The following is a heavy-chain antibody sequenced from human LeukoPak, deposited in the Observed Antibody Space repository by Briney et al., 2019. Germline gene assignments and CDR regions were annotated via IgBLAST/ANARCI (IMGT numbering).Heavy chain of an antibody. CDR1: GGSFNYY. CDR3: AKTLFCGDDFF. CDR2: INDRGIT. Sequence: PSETLSLTCAVYGGSFNYYWSWIRQPPGKGLEWIGEINDRGITKYNPSLKSRVSISVDTSKNQFSLKLSSVTAADTAIYYCAKTLFCGDDFFLGPGKVGTVSS. V-gene: IGHV4-34*01. J-gene: IGHJ3*01. D-gene: IGHD2-21*02.